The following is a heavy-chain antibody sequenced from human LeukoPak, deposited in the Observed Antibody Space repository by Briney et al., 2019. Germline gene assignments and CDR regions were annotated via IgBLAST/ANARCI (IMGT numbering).Heavy chain of an antibody. CDR1: GYTFTSYD. J-gene: IGHJ4*02. CDR2: MNPNSGNT. D-gene: IGHD5-12*01. CDR3: ARNIVATTNYDY. Sequence: ASVKVSCKASGYTFTSYDINWVRQATGQGLEWMGWMNPNSGNTGYAQKFQGRVTLTWDTSISTAYMELSSLTSEDTAVYYCARNIVATTNYDYWGQGTLVTVSS. V-gene: IGHV1-8*01.